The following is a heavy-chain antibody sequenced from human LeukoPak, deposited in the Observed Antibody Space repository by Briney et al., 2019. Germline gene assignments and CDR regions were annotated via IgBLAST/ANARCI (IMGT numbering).Heavy chain of an antibody. V-gene: IGHV3-21*01. CDR2: ISSSSSYI. CDR1: GFTFSSYS. Sequence: GGSLRLSCAASGFTFSSYSMNWVRQAPGKGLEWVSSISSSSSYIYYADSVKGRFTISRDNAKNSLYLQMNSLRAEDTAVYYCARDLITIFRARAFDIWGQGTMVTVSS. D-gene: IGHD3-3*01. J-gene: IGHJ3*02. CDR3: ARDLITIFRARAFDI.